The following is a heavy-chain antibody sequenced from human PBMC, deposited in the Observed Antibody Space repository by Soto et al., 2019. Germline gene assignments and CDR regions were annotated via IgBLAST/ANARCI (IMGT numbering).Heavy chain of an antibody. Sequence: EVQLLESGGGLVQPGGSLRLSCAASGFTFSSYAMSWVRQAPGKGLEWVSAISGSGGSTYYADSVKGRFTISRDNSKNTLYLQMNSLRAEDTAVYYCAKVTGPYYYGSGDAFDIWGQGTMVTVSS. J-gene: IGHJ3*02. CDR3: AKVTGPYYYGSGDAFDI. D-gene: IGHD3-10*01. V-gene: IGHV3-23*01. CDR1: GFTFSSYA. CDR2: ISGSGGST.